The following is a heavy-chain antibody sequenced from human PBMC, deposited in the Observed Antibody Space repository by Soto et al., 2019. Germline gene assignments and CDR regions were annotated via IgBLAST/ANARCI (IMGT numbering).Heavy chain of an antibody. CDR3: AKAHPTGYCSGGSCFTDY. CDR1: GFTFSSYA. Sequence: EVQLLESGGGLVQPGGSLRLSCAASGFTFSSYAMSWVRQAPGKGLEWVSAISGSGGSTYYADSVKGRFTISRDNSKNTLYLQMNSLRAEDTAVYYCAKAHPTGYCSGGSCFTDYWGQGTLVTVSS. V-gene: IGHV3-23*01. D-gene: IGHD2-15*01. CDR2: ISGSGGST. J-gene: IGHJ4*02.